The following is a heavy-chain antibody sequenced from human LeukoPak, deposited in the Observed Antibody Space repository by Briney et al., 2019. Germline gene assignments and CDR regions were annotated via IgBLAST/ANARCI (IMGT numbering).Heavy chain of an antibody. V-gene: IGHV1-2*02. CDR3: ARVIAAPGTSADSWFDP. D-gene: IGHD6-13*01. CDR1: GYTFTGYY. CDR2: INPNSGGT. Sequence: GASVKVSCKASGYTFTGYYMHWVRQAPGQGLEWMGWINPNSGGTNYAQKLQGRFTMTTDTSTSTAYMELRSLRSDDTAVYYCARVIAAPGTSADSWFDPWGQGTLVTVSS. J-gene: IGHJ5*02.